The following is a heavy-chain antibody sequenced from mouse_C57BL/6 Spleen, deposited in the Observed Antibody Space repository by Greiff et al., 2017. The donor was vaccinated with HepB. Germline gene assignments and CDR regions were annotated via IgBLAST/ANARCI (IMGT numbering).Heavy chain of an antibody. Sequence: VKLQQPGAELVRPGSSVKLSCKASGYTFTSYWMHWVKQRPIQGLEWIGNIDPSDSETHYNQKFKDKATLTVDKSSSTAYMQLSSLTSEDSAVYYCAGAPHYDYDGGAYYFDYWGQGTTLTVSS. CDR1: GYTFTSYW. J-gene: IGHJ2*01. CDR2: IDPSDSET. D-gene: IGHD2-4*01. V-gene: IGHV1-52*01. CDR3: AGAPHYDYDGGAYYFDY.